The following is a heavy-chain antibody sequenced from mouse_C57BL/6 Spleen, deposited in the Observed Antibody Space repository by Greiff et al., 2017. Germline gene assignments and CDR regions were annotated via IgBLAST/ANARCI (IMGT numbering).Heavy chain of an antibody. D-gene: IGHD2-4*01. CDR3: ARDLYYDYDGYFDY. CDR1: GFTFSSYA. CDR2: ISDGGSYT. J-gene: IGHJ2*01. V-gene: IGHV5-4*01. Sequence: EVHLVESGGGLVKPGGSLKLSCAASGFTFSSYAMSWVRQTPEKRLEWVATISDGGSYTYYPDNVKGRFTISRDNAKNNLYLQMSHLKSEDTAMYYCARDLYYDYDGYFDYWGQGTTLTVSS.